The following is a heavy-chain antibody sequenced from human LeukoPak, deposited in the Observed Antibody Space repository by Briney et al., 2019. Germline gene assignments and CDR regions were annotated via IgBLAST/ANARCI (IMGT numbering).Heavy chain of an antibody. J-gene: IGHJ3*02. CDR1: GGSISSSSYY. CDR2: IYYSGST. V-gene: IGHV4-39*07. Sequence: PSETLSLTCTVSGGSISSSSYYWGWIRQPPGKGLEWIGSIYYSGSTYYNPSLKSRVTISVDTSKNQFSLKLSSVTAADTAVYYCASASGAAAGEDAFDIWGQGTMVTVSS. D-gene: IGHD6-13*01. CDR3: ASASGAAAGEDAFDI.